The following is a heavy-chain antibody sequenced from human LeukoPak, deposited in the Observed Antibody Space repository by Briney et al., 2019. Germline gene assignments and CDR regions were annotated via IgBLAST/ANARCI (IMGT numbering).Heavy chain of an antibody. Sequence: PGGSLRLSCAASGFTFSSYWMSWVRQAPGKGLEWVANIKQDGSEKYYVDSVKGRFTISRDNAKNSLYLQMNSLRAEDTAVCYCARDLLYYYYGMDVWGQGTTVTVSS. CDR2: IKQDGSEK. D-gene: IGHD2-15*01. CDR1: GFTFSSYW. CDR3: ARDLLYYYYGMDV. J-gene: IGHJ6*02. V-gene: IGHV3-7*01.